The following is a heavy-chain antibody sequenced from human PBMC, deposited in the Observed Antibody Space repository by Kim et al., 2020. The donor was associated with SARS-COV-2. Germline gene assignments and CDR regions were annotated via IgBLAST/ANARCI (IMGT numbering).Heavy chain of an antibody. Sequence: NYAQKLQGRVTMTTDTSTSTAYMELRSLRSDDTAVYYCARDPNPTFGYDYWGQGTLVTVSS. D-gene: IGHD3-16*01. CDR3: ARDPNPTFGYDY. V-gene: IGHV1-18*01. J-gene: IGHJ4*02.